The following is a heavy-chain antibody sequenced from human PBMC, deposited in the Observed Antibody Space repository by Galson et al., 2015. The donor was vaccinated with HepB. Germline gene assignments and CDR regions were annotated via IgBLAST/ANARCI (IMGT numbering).Heavy chain of an antibody. CDR1: GFTFTNYA. CDR3: ARDGVAATSRVDY. J-gene: IGHJ4*02. CDR2: ISGSGSRT. D-gene: IGHD6-13*01. V-gene: IGHV3-48*03. Sequence: SLRLSCAASGFTFTNYAMNWVRQAPGKGLEWVSDISGSGSRTSYADSVRGRFTISRDNAKNSLYLQMKSLRAEDTAVYYCARDGVAATSRVDYWGQGTLVTVSS.